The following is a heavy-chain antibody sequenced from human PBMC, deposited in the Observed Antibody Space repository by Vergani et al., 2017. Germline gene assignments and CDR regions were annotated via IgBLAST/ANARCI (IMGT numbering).Heavy chain of an antibody. CDR2: ISYDGSNK. Sequence: VQLLESGGGLVQPGRSLRLSCAASGFTFSSDGMHWVRQAPGKGLEWVAVISYDGSNKYYADSVKGRFTISRDNSKNTLYLQMNSLRAEDTAVYSCAREGGGYSGYGPFDYWGQGTLVTVSS. V-gene: IGHV3-30*03. D-gene: IGHD5-12*01. J-gene: IGHJ4*02. CDR3: AREGGGYSGYGPFDY. CDR1: GFTFSSDG.